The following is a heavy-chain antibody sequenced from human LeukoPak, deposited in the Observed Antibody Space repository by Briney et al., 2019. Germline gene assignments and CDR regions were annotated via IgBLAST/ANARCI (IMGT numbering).Heavy chain of an antibody. CDR2: ISAYNGNT. Sequence: ASVKVSCKASGYTFTSYGISWVRQAPGQGLEWMGWISAYNGNTNHAQKLQGRVTMTTDTSTSTAYMELRSLRSDDTAVYYCARDWGSSWSTYSDYWGQGTLVTVSS. CDR1: GYTFTSYG. J-gene: IGHJ4*02. CDR3: ARDWGSSWSTYSDY. D-gene: IGHD6-13*01. V-gene: IGHV1-18*04.